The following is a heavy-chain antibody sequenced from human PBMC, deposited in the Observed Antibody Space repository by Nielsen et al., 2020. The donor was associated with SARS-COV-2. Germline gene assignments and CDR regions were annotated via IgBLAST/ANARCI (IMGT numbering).Heavy chain of an antibody. CDR1: GGTFSSYA. V-gene: IGHV1-69*06. CDR2: IIPIFGTP. J-gene: IGHJ4*02. CDR3: AADYGDYGGVY. D-gene: IGHD4-17*01. Sequence: SVKVSCKASGGTFSSYAISWVRQAPGQGLEWMGGIIPIFGTPNYAQKFQGRVTMTEDTSTDTAYMELSSLRSEDTAVYYCAADYGDYGGVYWGQGTLVTVSS.